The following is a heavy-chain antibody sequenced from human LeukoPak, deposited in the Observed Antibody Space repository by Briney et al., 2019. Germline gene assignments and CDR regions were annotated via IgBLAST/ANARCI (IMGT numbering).Heavy chain of an antibody. CDR1: GYTFTSYG. CDR3: ARDPVWFGLYDPNLPDYYGMDV. V-gene: IGHV1-18*01. J-gene: IGHJ6*02. Sequence: ASVKVSCKASGYTFTSYGISWVRQAPGQGLEWMGWISAYNGNTNYAQKLQGRVTMTTDTSTSTAYMELSSLRSEDTAVYYCARDPVWFGLYDPNLPDYYGMDVWGQGTTVTVSS. CDR2: ISAYNGNT. D-gene: IGHD3-10*01.